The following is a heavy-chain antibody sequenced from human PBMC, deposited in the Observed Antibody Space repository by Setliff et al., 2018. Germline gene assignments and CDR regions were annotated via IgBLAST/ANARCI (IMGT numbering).Heavy chain of an antibody. J-gene: IGHJ3*02. CDR1: GYTFTGYY. Sequence: ASVKVSCKASGYTFTGYYMYWVRQAPGQGLEWMGRINPSSGATIYAQKFQGRVTMTSDTSISTAYMELGRLRSDDTAVYFCARDGGGDSDAIDIWGQGTMVTVSS. D-gene: IGHD3-16*01. CDR3: ARDGGGDSDAIDI. V-gene: IGHV1-2*06. CDR2: INPSSGAT.